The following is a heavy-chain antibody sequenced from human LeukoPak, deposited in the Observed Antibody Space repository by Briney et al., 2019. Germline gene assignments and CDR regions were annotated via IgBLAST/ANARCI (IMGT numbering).Heavy chain of an antibody. Sequence: ASVKVSCKASGYTFTGYYMHWVRQAPGQGLEWMGRINSNSGGTNYAQKFQGRVTMTRDTSISTAYMELSSLRSDDTAVYYCARGPYYDFYIDVWGKGTTVTLSS. CDR1: GYTFTGYY. CDR3: ARGPYYDFYIDV. J-gene: IGHJ6*03. CDR2: INSNSGGT. V-gene: IGHV1-2*06. D-gene: IGHD3-3*01.